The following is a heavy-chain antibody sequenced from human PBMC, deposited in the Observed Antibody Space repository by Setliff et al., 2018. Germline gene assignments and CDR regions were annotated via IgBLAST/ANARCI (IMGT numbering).Heavy chain of an antibody. CDR3: ARAGLPYAADV. V-gene: IGHV3-7*01. Sequence: GGSLRLSCAASGFTFSSLWMSWVRQAPGKGLEWVANINQGGGAQFYVDSVEGRFAISRDNAKNSLYLQMNSLRAEDTAVYYCARAGLPYAADVWGQGTKVTVSS. CDR2: INQGGGAQ. J-gene: IGHJ3*01. D-gene: IGHD2-21*02. CDR1: GFTFSSLW.